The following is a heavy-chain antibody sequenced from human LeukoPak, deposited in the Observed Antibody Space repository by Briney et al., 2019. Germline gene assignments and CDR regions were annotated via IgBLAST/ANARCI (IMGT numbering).Heavy chain of an antibody. V-gene: IGHV4-39*01. CDR3: ARAWYYYDSSGYYPFDY. CDR2: IYYSGST. D-gene: IGHD3-22*01. J-gene: IGHJ4*02. Sequence: SETLSLTCTVSGGSISSSSYYWGWIRQPPGKGLEWIGSIYYSGSTYYNPSLKSRVTISVDTSKKQLSLKLTSVTAADTAVYYCARAWYYYDSSGYYPFDYWGQGTLVTVSS. CDR1: GGSISSSSYY.